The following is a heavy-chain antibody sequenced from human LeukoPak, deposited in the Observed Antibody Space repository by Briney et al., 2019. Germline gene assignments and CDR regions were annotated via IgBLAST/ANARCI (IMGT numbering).Heavy chain of an antibody. V-gene: IGHV4-38-2*02. J-gene: IGHJ4*02. CDR3: ARDPFSGSCEYYFDY. Sequence: PSETLSLTCTVSGYSISSGYYWGWIRQPPGKGLEWIGSIYHSGSTYYNPSLKSRVTISVDTSKNQFSLKLSSVTAADTAVYYCARDPFSGSCEYYFDYWGQGTLVTVSS. CDR2: IYHSGST. CDR1: GYSISSGYY. D-gene: IGHD1-26*01.